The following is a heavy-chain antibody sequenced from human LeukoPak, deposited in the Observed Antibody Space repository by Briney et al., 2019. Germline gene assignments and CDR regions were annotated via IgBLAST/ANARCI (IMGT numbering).Heavy chain of an antibody. D-gene: IGHD3-3*01. V-gene: IGHV3-23*01. CDR3: AKEYYDFWSGYPHDY. CDR1: GFTFSSYW. CDR2: ISGSGGST. J-gene: IGHJ4*02. Sequence: PGGSLRLSCAASGFTFSSYWMHWVRQAPGKGLEWVSAISGSGGSTYYTDSVKGRFTISRDNSKNTLYLQMNSLRAEDTAVYYCAKEYYDFWSGYPHDYWGQGTLVTVSS.